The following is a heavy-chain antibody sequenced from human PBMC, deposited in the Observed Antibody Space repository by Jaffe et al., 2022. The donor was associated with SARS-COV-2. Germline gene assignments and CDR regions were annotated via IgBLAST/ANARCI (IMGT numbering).Heavy chain of an antibody. V-gene: IGHV3-7*01. CDR3: ASSYYYDSSGPRDY. D-gene: IGHD3-22*01. Sequence: EVQLVESGGGLVQPGGSLRLSCAASGFTFSSYWMSWVRQAPGKGLEWVANIKQDGSEKYYVDSVKGRFTISRDNAKNSLYLQMNSLRAEDTAVYYCASSYYYDSSGPRDYWGQGTLVTVSS. CDR2: IKQDGSEK. J-gene: IGHJ4*02. CDR1: GFTFSSYW.